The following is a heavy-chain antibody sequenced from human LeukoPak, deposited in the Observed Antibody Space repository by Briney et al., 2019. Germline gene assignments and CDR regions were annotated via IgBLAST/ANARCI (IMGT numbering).Heavy chain of an antibody. D-gene: IGHD2-2*01. CDR3: ARVPCSTSCYGWGTWWYFDL. CDR1: EFIVSIDY. CDR2: IYSRGDT. Sequence: GGSLRLSCAASEFIVSIDYMTWVRQAPGKGLEWVSLIYSRGDTKYADSVKGRFTISRDNSKNTLYLQMSSLRTEDTAVYYCARVPCSTSCYGWGTWWYFDLWGRGTLVTVSS. V-gene: IGHV3-53*01. J-gene: IGHJ2*01.